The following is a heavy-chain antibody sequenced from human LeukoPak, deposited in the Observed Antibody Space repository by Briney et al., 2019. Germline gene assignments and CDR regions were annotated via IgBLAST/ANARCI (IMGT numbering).Heavy chain of an antibody. V-gene: IGHV3-20*04. CDR3: AREYCSSTSCYNFDC. Sequence: GGSLRLSCAASGFTFDDYGMSWVRQAPGKGLEWVSGINWNGGSTGYADSVKGRFTISRDNAKNSLYLQMNSLRAEDTALYYCAREYCSSTSCYNFDCWGQGTLVTVSS. D-gene: IGHD2-2*02. CDR1: GFTFDDYG. J-gene: IGHJ4*02. CDR2: INWNGGST.